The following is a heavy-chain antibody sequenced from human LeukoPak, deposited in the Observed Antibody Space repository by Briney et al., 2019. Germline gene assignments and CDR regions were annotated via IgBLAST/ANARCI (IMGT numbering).Heavy chain of an antibody. CDR3: ASRRNYYDSPFNY. Sequence: SVKVSCKASGGTFSSYAISWVQQAPGQGLEWMGRIIPILGIANYAQKFQGRVTITADKSTSTAYMELSSLRSEDTAVYYCASRRNYYDSPFNYWGQGTLVTVSS. CDR2: IIPILGIA. V-gene: IGHV1-69*04. CDR1: GGTFSSYA. D-gene: IGHD3-22*01. J-gene: IGHJ4*02.